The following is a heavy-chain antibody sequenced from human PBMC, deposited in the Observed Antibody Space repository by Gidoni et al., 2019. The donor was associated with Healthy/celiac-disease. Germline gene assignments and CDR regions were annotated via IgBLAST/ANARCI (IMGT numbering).Heavy chain of an antibody. CDR2: IIPIFGTA. V-gene: IGHV1-69*12. D-gene: IGHD2-21*02. CDR3: ARDSRYCGGDCYTIGINWFDP. CDR1: GGTFSRYA. Sequence: HVQLVQSGAEVKKPGSSVKVSCKASGGTFSRYAISWGRQAPGQGLEWMGGIIPIFGTANYAQKLQGRVTITADESTSTAYMELSSLRSEDTAVYYCARDSRYCGGDCYTIGINWFDPWGQGTLVTVSS. J-gene: IGHJ5*02.